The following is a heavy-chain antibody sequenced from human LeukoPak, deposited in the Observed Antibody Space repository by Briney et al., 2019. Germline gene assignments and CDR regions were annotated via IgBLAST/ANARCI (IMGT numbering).Heavy chain of an antibody. D-gene: IGHD1-26*01. CDR1: GGSISSSSYY. Sequence: SETLSLTCTVSGGSISSSSYYWGWIRQPPGKGLEWIGGIYYSGSTYYNPSLKSRVTISVDRSKNQFSLKLRSVTTADTAVYYCARDVGATVDYWGQGTLVTVS. CDR2: IYYSGST. J-gene: IGHJ4*02. V-gene: IGHV4-39*07. CDR3: ARDVGATVDY.